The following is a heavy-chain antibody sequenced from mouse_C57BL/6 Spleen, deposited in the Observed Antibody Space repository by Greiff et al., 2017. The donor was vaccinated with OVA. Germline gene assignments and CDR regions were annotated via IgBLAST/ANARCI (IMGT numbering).Heavy chain of an antibody. CDR3: ARGGYGYDDY. J-gene: IGHJ2*01. Sequence: QVQLQQPGAELVKPGASVKLSCKASGYTFTSYWMQWVKQRPGQGLEWIGEIDPSDSYTNYNQKFKGKATLTVDTSSSTAYMQLSSLTSEDSAVYYCARGGYGYDDYWGQGTTLTVSS. CDR1: GYTFTSYW. D-gene: IGHD2-2*01. V-gene: IGHV1-50*01. CDR2: IDPSDSYT.